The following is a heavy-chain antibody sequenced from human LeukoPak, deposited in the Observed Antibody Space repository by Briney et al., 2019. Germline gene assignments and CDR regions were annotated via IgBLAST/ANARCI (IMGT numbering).Heavy chain of an antibody. Sequence: GGSLRLSCAASGFTVSSNYMSWVRQAPGKGLEWVSSISSSSSYIYYADSVKGRFTISRDNAKNSLYLQMNSLRAEDTAVYYCARDHGYSSSLSNWGQGTLVTVSS. J-gene: IGHJ4*02. CDR1: GFTVSSNY. D-gene: IGHD6-13*01. V-gene: IGHV3-21*01. CDR3: ARDHGYSSSLSN. CDR2: ISSSSSYI.